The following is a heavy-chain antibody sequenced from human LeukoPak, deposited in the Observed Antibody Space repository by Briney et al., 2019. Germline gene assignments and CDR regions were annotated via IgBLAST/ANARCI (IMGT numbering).Heavy chain of an antibody. CDR2: ISGSGGST. D-gene: IGHD2-15*01. Sequence: PGGSLRLSCAASGFTFSSYAMSWVRQAPGKGLEWVSAISGSGGSTYYADSVKGRFTISRDNAKNSLYLQMNSLRAEDTAVYYCARAQYCSGGSCYQYYFDYWGQGTLVTVSS. J-gene: IGHJ4*02. CDR1: GFTFSSYA. V-gene: IGHV3-23*01. CDR3: ARAQYCSGGSCYQYYFDY.